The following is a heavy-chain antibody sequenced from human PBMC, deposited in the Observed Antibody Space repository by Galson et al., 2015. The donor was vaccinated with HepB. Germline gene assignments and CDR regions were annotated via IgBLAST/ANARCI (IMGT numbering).Heavy chain of an antibody. Sequence: SVKVSCKVSEYTLTELSMHWVRQAPGKGLEWMGGFDPEDGETIYAQKFQGRVTMTEDTSTDTAYMELSSLRSEDTAVYYCATWGYYYDSSGYYRGDYYYGMDVWGQGTTVTVSS. D-gene: IGHD3-22*01. CDR1: EYTLTELS. CDR2: FDPEDGET. V-gene: IGHV1-24*01. J-gene: IGHJ6*02. CDR3: ATWGYYYDSSGYYRGDYYYGMDV.